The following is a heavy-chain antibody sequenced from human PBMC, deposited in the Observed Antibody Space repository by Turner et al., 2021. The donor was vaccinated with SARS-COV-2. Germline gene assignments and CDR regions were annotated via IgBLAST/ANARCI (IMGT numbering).Heavy chain of an antibody. J-gene: IGHJ3*02. CDR3: ARARWHYYDSSGYYPDAFDI. CDR1: GFTFSTYS. V-gene: IGHV3-21*01. D-gene: IGHD3-22*01. CDR2: ISSSSIYI. Sequence: EVQLVESGGGLVKPGGSLRLSCAASGFTFSTYSMNWFRQAPGKWLEWVSSISSSSIYIYNADSWKGRFTISRDNAKNSLYLQMNSLRAEDTAVYYCARARWHYYDSSGYYPDAFDIWGQGTMVTVSS.